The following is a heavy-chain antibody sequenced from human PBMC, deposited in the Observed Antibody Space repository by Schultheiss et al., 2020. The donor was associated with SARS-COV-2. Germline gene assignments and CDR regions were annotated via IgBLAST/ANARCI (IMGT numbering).Heavy chain of an antibody. V-gene: IGHV3-13*01. J-gene: IGHJ4*02. Sequence: GASLKISCAASGFTFSSYDMHWVRQATGKGLEWVSAIGTAGDTYYPGSVKGRFTISRENAKNSLYLQMNSLRAGDTAVYYCARAVGDCTYDYWGQGTLVTGSS. CDR2: IGTAGDT. CDR3: ARAVGDCTYDY. D-gene: IGHD2-21*02. CDR1: GFTFSSYD.